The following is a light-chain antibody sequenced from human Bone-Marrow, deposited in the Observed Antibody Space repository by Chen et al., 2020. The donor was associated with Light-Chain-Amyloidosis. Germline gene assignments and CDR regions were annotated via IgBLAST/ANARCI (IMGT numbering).Light chain of an antibody. J-gene: IGLJ2*01. V-gene: IGLV3-25*03. CDR1: DLPTKY. CDR2: RDT. CDR3: QSADSSGTYEVI. Sequence: SYELTQPPSVSVSPGQTARITCSGDDLPTKYAYWYQQKPGQAPVLVIHRDTERPSGVSERLYGSRSGTTATLTISGVQAEDEADYHCQSADSSGTYEVIFGGGTKLTVL.